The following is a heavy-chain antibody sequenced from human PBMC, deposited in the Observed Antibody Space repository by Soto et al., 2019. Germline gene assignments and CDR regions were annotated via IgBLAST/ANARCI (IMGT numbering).Heavy chain of an antibody. V-gene: IGHV3-23*01. CDR2: ISGSGGNT. CDR3: VKGAAAAGTGYYMDV. Sequence: GGSLRLSCAASGFTFSSCAMNWVRQAPGKGLEWVSVISGSGGNTYYADSVKGRFTISRDKSKNTLYLQMNSLRAEDTAVYYCVKGAAAAGTGYYMDVWGKGTTVTVSS. CDR1: GFTFSSCA. D-gene: IGHD6-13*01. J-gene: IGHJ6*03.